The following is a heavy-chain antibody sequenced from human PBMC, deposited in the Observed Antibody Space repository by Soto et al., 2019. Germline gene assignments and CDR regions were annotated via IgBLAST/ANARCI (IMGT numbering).Heavy chain of an antibody. J-gene: IGHJ6*02. CDR1: GFTFSDFA. V-gene: IGHV3-23*01. CDR2: LDGAGGST. CDR3: AAPRDEYGSGVSWFTYGMDI. D-gene: IGHD3-10*01. Sequence: SLRLSCLASGFTFSDFAMTWVRHVPGRGLEWVASLDGAGGSTYYAESVRGRFSISRDNSQNTLFLQMKRLTVDDTAIYYCAAPRDEYGSGVSWFTYGMDIWGQGTTVTVSS.